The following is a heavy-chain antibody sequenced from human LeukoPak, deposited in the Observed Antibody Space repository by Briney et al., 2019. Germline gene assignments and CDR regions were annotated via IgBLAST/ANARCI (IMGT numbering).Heavy chain of an antibody. J-gene: IGHJ4*02. CDR1: GFTFSSYW. Sequence: GGSLRLSCAASGFTFSSYWMHWVRQAPGKGLVWVSRVNGGGSDSSYADSVKGRFTISRDNAKNTLYLQMNSLRAEDTAVYYCARDGWGSSMAYWGQGTLVTVSS. CDR3: ARDGWGSSMAY. CDR2: VNGGGSDS. V-gene: IGHV3-74*01. D-gene: IGHD3-10*01.